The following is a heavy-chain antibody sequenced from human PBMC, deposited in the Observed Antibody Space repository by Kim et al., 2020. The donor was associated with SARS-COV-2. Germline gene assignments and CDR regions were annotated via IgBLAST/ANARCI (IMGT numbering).Heavy chain of an antibody. J-gene: IGHJ6*02. D-gene: IGHD4-4*01. CDR2: ISYDGSEK. V-gene: IGHV3-30*18. CDR1: GFTFSSYA. Sequence: GGSLRLSCAASGFTFSSYAIHWVRQAPGKGLEWVAVISYDGSEKYYGDSMKCRFTISRDNSKNTVYLQMNSLRADDTAVNNCAKDRATVTLGRYGMDVWGQGTTVTVSS. CDR3: AKDRATVTLGRYGMDV.